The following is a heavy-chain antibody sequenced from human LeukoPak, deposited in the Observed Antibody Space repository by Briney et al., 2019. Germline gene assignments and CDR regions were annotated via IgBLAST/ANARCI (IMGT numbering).Heavy chain of an antibody. J-gene: IGHJ4*02. CDR1: GYTFTNYG. CDR2: INTYNGNT. Sequence: GASVKVSCKASGYTFTNYGITWMRQAPGQGLEWMGWINTYNGNTNYAQKLQGRVTITTDTSMSTAYMELRSLRSDDTAVFYCARDLVDGVGAPGAYWGQGALITVSS. V-gene: IGHV1-18*01. D-gene: IGHD1-26*01. CDR3: ARDLVDGVGAPGAY.